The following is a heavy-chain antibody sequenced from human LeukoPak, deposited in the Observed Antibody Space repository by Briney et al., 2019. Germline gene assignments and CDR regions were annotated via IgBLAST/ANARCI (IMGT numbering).Heavy chain of an antibody. CDR2: ISYDGSNK. CDR1: GFTFSSYG. V-gene: IGHV3-30*18. CDR3: AKVPMRIAARPDAFDI. Sequence: GRSLRLSCAASGFTFSSYGMHWVRQAPGKGLEWVAVISYDGSNKYYADSVKGRFTISRDNSKNTLYLQMNSLRAEDTAVYYCAKVPMRIAARPDAFDIWGQGTMVTVSS. D-gene: IGHD6-6*01. J-gene: IGHJ3*02.